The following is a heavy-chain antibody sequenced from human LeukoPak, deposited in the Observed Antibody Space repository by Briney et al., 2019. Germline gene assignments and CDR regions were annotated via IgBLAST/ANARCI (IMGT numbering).Heavy chain of an antibody. V-gene: IGHV5-51*01. CDR1: GYSFTSYW. J-gene: IGHJ4*02. D-gene: IGHD3-22*01. CDR3: ARQRYYYDSSGPLGPYFDY. CDR2: IYPGDSDT. Sequence: GESLKISCKGSGYSFTSYWIGWVRQMPGKGLEWMGIIYPGDSDTRYSPSFQGQVTISADKSISTAYLQWSSLKASDTAMYYCARQRYYYDSSGPLGPYFDYWGQGTPVTVSS.